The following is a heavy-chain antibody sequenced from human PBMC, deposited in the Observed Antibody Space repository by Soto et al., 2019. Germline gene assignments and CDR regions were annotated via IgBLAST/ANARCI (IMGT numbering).Heavy chain of an antibody. CDR3: ARGSGQWLEKRRRGYYYYGMDV. J-gene: IGHJ6*02. V-gene: IGHV4-34*01. Sequence: SETLTLPSTGYGGSYRGYSCSWIRQTPRKGLEWIGRLYSSGSTNYNPSLKSRVTISVDTSKNQFSLKLSSVTAADTAVYYCARGSGQWLEKRRRGYYYYGMDVWGQGPTVTVSS. CDR1: GGSYRGYS. D-gene: IGHD6-19*01. CDR2: LYSSGST.